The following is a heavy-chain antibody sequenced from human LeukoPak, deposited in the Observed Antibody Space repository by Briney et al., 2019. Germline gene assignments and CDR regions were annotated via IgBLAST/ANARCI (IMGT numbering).Heavy chain of an antibody. CDR2: VYYTGST. V-gene: IGHV4-59*01. CDR3: ARRLYDSSGYYLDY. CDR1: GASISDYY. J-gene: IGHJ4*02. D-gene: IGHD3-22*01. Sequence: SETLSLTCTVSGASISDYYWSWVRQPPGEGLEWIGYVYYTGSTNYNPSLKSRVTISVDTSKNQFSLKVSSVTAADTAIYYCARRLYDSSGYYLDYWGQGTLVTVSS.